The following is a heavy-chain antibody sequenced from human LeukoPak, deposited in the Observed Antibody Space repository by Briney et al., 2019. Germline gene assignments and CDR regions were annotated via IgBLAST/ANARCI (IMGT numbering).Heavy chain of an antibody. V-gene: IGHV3-30*18. Sequence: GGSLRLSCAASGFTFSSYGMHWVRQAPGKGLEWVAAISYDGSNKYYADSVKGRFTISRDNSKNTLYLQMNSLRAEDTAVYYCAKVGNGSGSYYADYWGQGTLVTVSS. CDR1: GFTFSSYG. J-gene: IGHJ4*02. CDR2: ISYDGSNK. CDR3: AKVGNGSGSYYADY. D-gene: IGHD3-10*01.